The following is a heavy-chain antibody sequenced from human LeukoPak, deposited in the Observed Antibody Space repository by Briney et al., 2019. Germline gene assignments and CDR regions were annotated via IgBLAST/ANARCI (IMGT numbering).Heavy chain of an antibody. CDR2: ISAYNGNT. J-gene: IGHJ4*02. V-gene: IGHV1-18*01. Sequence: ASVKVSCKASGYTFTSYGISWVRQAPGQGLEWMGWISAYNGNTNYAQKLQGRVTMTTDTSTSTAYMELRSLRSDDTAVYDCARDSGEVSYPISRYEDYWGQGTLVTVSS. CDR1: GYTFTSYG. D-gene: IGHD5-12*01. CDR3: ARDSGEVSYPISRYEDY.